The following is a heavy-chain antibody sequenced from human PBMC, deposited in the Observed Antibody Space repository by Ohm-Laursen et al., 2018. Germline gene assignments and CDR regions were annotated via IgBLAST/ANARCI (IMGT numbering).Heavy chain of an antibody. Sequence: SLRLSCAASGLTTSAVTWVRQAPGKGLEWVSAISGSGDNTYYADSVKGRFTISRDNSKNTLYLQMNSLRAEDTAVYYCANMGAAAGNYFDYWGQGTLVTVSS. CDR3: ANMGAAAGNYFDY. V-gene: IGHV3-23*01. J-gene: IGHJ4*02. CDR1: GLTTSA. CDR2: ISGSGDNT. D-gene: IGHD6-13*01.